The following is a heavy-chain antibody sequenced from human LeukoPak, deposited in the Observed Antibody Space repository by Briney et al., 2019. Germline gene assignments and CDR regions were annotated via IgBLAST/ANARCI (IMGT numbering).Heavy chain of an antibody. CDR2: IISTGTI. CDR3: ARDLGVAAAGTSFDY. D-gene: IGHD6-13*01. V-gene: IGHV4-59*01. Sequence: SDTLSLTCTVSGASISGYYWSWIRQPPGKRLEWIGYIISTGTINYNPSLKSRVTISIDTSKNQLSLQLTSVTAADTAVYYCARDLGVAAAGTSFDYWGQGTLVTVSS. CDR1: GASISGYY. J-gene: IGHJ4*02.